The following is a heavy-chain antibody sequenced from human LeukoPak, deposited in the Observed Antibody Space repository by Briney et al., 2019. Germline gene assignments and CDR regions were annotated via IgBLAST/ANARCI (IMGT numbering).Heavy chain of an antibody. Sequence: SETLSLTCAVYGGSFSGYYWSWIRHPPGKGLEWIWEINHSGSTNYNPSLQSRVTISVDTSKNQFSLKLSSVTAADTAVYYCARGSGVGRYYDFWSGYYGLVPGSFDAWGQGTLVTVSA. CDR3: ARGSGVGRYYDFWSGYYGLVPGSFDA. D-gene: IGHD3-3*01. V-gene: IGHV4-34*01. J-gene: IGHJ5*02. CDR2: INHSGST. CDR1: GGSFSGYY.